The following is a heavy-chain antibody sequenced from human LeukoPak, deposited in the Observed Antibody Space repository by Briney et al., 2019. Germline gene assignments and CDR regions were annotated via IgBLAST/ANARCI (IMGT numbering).Heavy chain of an antibody. J-gene: IGHJ6*02. Sequence: SQTLSLTCTVSGGSISSGGYYWSWIRQHPGKGLEWIGYIYYSGSTYYNPSLKSRVTISVDTSKNQFSLKLSSVTAADTAVYYCARDHLDIVAPYYYYGMDVWGQGTTVTVSS. CDR1: GGSISSGGYY. CDR3: ARDHLDIVAPYYYYGMDV. CDR2: IYYSGST. V-gene: IGHV4-31*03. D-gene: IGHD5-12*01.